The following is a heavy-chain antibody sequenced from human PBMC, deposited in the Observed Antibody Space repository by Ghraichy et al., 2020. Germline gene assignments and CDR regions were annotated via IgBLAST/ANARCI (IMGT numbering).Heavy chain of an antibody. Sequence: SVKVSCKASGGTFSSYAISWVRQAPGQGLEWMGRIIPILGIANYAQKFQGRVTITADKSTSTAYMELSSLRSEDTAVYYCARDPGYSGYDYSGAGAFDIWGQGTMVTVSS. D-gene: IGHD5-12*01. J-gene: IGHJ3*02. V-gene: IGHV1-69*04. CDR3: ARDPGYSGYDYSGAGAFDI. CDR2: IIPILGIA. CDR1: GGTFSSYA.